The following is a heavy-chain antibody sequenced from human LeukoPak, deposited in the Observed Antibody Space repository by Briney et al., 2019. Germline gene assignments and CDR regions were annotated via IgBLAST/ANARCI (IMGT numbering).Heavy chain of an antibody. J-gene: IGHJ4*02. Sequence: SETLSLTCSVSGDSISPYYWSWLRQPPGKPLGWVGYIYHSGGTNYNPSLDSRVTISVDTSKEQFSLKLTSVTAADTAVYYCARHLWDNSGINGGGYYFDFWGQGAPVTVYS. CDR3: ARHLWDNSGINGGGYYFDF. CDR2: IYHSGGT. V-gene: IGHV4-59*08. CDR1: GDSISPYY. D-gene: IGHD5-12*01.